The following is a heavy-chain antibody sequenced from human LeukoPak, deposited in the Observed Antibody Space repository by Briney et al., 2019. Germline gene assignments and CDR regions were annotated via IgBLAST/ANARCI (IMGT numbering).Heavy chain of an antibody. CDR3: ARHWAAVSSGFDY. Sequence: KASETLSLTCTVSGGSISSSSYYWGWIRQPPGKGLEWIGGIYYSGSTYYNPSLKSRVTISVDTSKNQFSLKLSSVTAADTAVYYCARHWAAVSSGFDYWGQGTLVTVSS. J-gene: IGHJ4*02. V-gene: IGHV4-39*01. CDR1: GGSISSSSYY. D-gene: IGHD6-19*01. CDR2: IYYSGST.